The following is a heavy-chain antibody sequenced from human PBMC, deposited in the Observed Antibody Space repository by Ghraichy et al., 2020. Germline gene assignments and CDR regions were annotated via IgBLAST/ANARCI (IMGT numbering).Heavy chain of an antibody. J-gene: IGHJ4*02. D-gene: IGHD3-22*01. Sequence: SETLSLTCAVYGGSCSSYYWSWIRQPPGKKLEWVGEINHSGSTNYNPALKSRVTISVDTSNNQFSLKLSSVTAAYTAVYYCARGGGPWDGSSGLLWWGQGTLVTVSS. V-gene: IGHV4-34*01. CDR1: GGSCSSYY. CDR2: INHSGST. CDR3: ARGGGPWDGSSGLLW.